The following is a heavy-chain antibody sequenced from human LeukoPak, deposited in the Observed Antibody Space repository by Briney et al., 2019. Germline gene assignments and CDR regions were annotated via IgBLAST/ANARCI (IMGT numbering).Heavy chain of an antibody. J-gene: IGHJ4*02. CDR1: GFTFSSHD. CDR3: AAGWELLGLDY. D-gene: IGHD1-26*01. V-gene: IGHV3-21*01. Sequence: GGSLRLSCAASGFTFSSHDMDWVRQAPGKGLEWVSSVSSSSYYIYYADSVKGRFTISRDNAQNSVYLQMNSLRAEDTAVYYCAAGWELLGLDYWGQGTLVTVSS. CDR2: VSSSSYYI.